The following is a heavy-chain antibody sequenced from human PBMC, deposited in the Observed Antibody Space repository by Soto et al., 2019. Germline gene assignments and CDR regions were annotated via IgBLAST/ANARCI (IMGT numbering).Heavy chain of an antibody. V-gene: IGHV1-2*04. Sequence: ASVKVSCKASGYTLTGYYMHWVRQAPGQGLEWMGWINPNSGGTNYAQKFQGWVTMTRDTSISTAYMELSRLRSDDTAVYYCARDTPYGSGSGNYGMDVWGQGTTVTVSS. J-gene: IGHJ6*02. CDR2: INPNSGGT. CDR1: GYTLTGYY. D-gene: IGHD3-10*01. CDR3: ARDTPYGSGSGNYGMDV.